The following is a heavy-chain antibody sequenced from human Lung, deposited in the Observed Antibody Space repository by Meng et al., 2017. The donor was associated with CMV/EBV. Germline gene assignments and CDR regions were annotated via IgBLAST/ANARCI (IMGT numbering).Heavy chain of an antibody. CDR3: AHYGDYRFGWYFDL. J-gene: IGHJ2*01. V-gene: IGHV2-5*01. D-gene: IGHD4-17*01. Sequence: GFSLNTAGLGGGWVRQPPGKAPEWLALVYWNDDNRYSPSLRNRLTITKDTSKNQAVLTMSNMDPVDTATYYCAHYGDYRFGWYFDLWGRGTLVTVSS. CDR2: VYWNDDN. CDR1: GFSLNTAGLG.